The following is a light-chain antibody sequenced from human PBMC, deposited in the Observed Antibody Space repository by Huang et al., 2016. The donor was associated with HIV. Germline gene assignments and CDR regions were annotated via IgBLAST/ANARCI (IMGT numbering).Light chain of an antibody. CDR3: QQYNTWPIT. CDR1: QSVSSD. Sequence: TLSCRASQSVSSDLAWYQQKPGQAPRLLIYGASTRATGIPARFSGRGSGTEFTLTISNLQSEHFAVYYCQQYNTWPITFGPGTKVDTK. J-gene: IGKJ3*01. V-gene: IGKV3-15*01. CDR2: GAS.